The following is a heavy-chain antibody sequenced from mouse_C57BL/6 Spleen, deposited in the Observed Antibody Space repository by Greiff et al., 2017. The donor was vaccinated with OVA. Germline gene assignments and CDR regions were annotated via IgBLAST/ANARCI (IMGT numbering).Heavy chain of an antibody. CDR3: ASPLYDGYPAWFAY. V-gene: IGHV2-2*01. Sequence: QVQLQQSGPGLVQPSQSLSITCTVSGFSLTSYGVHWVRQSPGKGLEWLGVIWSGGSTDYNAAFISRLSISKDNSKSQVFFKMNSLQADDTAIYYCASPLYDGYPAWFAYWGQGTLVTVSA. CDR1: GFSLTSYG. D-gene: IGHD2-3*01. CDR2: IWSGGST. J-gene: IGHJ3*01.